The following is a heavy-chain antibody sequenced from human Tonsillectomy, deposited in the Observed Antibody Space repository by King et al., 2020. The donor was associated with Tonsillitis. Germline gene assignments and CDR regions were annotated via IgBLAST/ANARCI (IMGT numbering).Heavy chain of an antibody. D-gene: IGHD2-15*01. V-gene: IGHV3-11*06. CDR3: ARTRDHCSGGSCYSAPQDY. CDR1: GFTFSDYY. Sequence: VQLVESGGGLVKPGGSLRLSCAASGFTFSDYYMSWIRQAPGKGLEWVSYISSSSSYTNYADSVKGRFTISRDNAKNSLYLQMNSLRAEDTAVYYCARTRDHCSGGSCYSAPQDYWGQGTLVTVSS. CDR2: ISSSSSYT. J-gene: IGHJ4*02.